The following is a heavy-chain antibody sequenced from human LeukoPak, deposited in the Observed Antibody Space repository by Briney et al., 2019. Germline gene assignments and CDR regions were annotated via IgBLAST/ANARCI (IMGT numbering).Heavy chain of an antibody. CDR1: GGTFSSYA. Sequence: SVKVSCKASGGTFSSYAISWVRQAPGQGLEWMGGIIPIFGTANYAQKFQGRVTITADESTSTAYMELSSLRSEDTAVYYCARGGSIRKKEGMVQQWLVYYGMDVWGQGTTVTVSS. V-gene: IGHV1-69*13. J-gene: IGHJ6*02. CDR2: IIPIFGTA. CDR3: ARGGSIRKKEGMVQQWLVYYGMDV. D-gene: IGHD6-19*01.